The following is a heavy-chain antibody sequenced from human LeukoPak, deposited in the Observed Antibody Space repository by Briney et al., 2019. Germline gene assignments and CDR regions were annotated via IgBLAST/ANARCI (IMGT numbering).Heavy chain of an antibody. D-gene: IGHD6-13*01. CDR3: ARGIAAAGTEDY. V-gene: IGHV4-38-2*02. J-gene: IGHJ4*02. CDR1: GYSISSGYY. Sequence: SETLSLTCTVSGYSISSGYYWGWIRQPPGKGLEWIGSIYHSGSTYYNPSLKSRVTISVDTSKNQFSLKLSSVTAADTAVYYCARGIAAAGTEDYWGQGTLVTVSS. CDR2: IYHSGST.